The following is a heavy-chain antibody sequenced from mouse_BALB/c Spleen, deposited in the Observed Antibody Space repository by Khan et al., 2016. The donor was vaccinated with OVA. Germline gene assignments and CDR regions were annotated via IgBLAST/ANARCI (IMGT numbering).Heavy chain of an antibody. CDR2: IWRGGTT. J-gene: IGHJ4*01. CDR1: GFSLTSFG. D-gene: IGHD3-3*01. V-gene: IGHV2-5*01. Sequence: VQLQESGPGLVQPSQSLSITCTVSGFSLTSFGVHWVRQSPGKGLEWLGRIWRGGTTDYNAAFMSRLSITKDNSKSQVFFKMNSLQLDDTAIYYCAKEGRTRGYYAMDYWGQGTSVTVSS. CDR3: AKEGRTRGYYAMDY.